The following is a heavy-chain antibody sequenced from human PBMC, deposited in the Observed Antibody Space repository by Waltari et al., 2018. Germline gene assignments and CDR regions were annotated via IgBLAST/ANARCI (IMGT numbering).Heavy chain of an antibody. Sequence: QVQLQESGPGLVKPSQTLSLTCTVSGGSIESGRYYWRWIRQPAGKGLEWIGRIYTSGSTNYNPSLKSRVTISVDTSKNQFSLNLSSVTAADTAVYYCARGPLLSKVDYWGQGTLVTVSS. V-gene: IGHV4-61*02. CDR3: ARGPLLSKVDY. J-gene: IGHJ4*02. CDR1: GGSIESGRYY. CDR2: IYTSGST. D-gene: IGHD1-26*01.